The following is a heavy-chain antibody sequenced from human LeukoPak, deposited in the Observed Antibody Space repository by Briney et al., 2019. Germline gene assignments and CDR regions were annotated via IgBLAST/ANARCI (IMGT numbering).Heavy chain of an antibody. J-gene: IGHJ1*01. Sequence: SETLSLTCTVSGASISSSYCTWIRQPAGEGLEWIGRISSGGSTTYNPSFKSRVTMSLDTSKKQFSLSLTSVTAADTAVYYCARDQTYYVSSGYYYVTYLQHWGQGILVTVSS. V-gene: IGHV4-4*07. CDR3: ARDQTYYVSSGYYYVTYLQH. CDR1: GASISSSY. CDR2: ISSGGST. D-gene: IGHD3-22*01.